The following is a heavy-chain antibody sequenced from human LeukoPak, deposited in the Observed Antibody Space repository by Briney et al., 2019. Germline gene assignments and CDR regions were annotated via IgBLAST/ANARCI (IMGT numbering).Heavy chain of an antibody. CDR1: GGSISSSNW. Sequence: PSETLSLTCAVSGGSISSSNWWSWVRQPPGKGLGWIGEIYHSGSTNYNPSLKSRVTISVDKSKNQFSLKLSSVTAADTAVYYCARGRRIAVAGGSNPIYYFDYWGQGTLVTVSS. CDR3: ARGRRIAVAGGSNPIYYFDY. J-gene: IGHJ4*02. V-gene: IGHV4-4*02. D-gene: IGHD6-19*01. CDR2: IYHSGST.